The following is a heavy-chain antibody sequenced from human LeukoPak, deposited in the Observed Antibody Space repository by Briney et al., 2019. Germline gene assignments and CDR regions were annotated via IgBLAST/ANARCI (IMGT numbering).Heavy chain of an antibody. D-gene: IGHD3-22*01. J-gene: IGHJ4*02. V-gene: IGHV4-34*01. Sequence: SETLSLTCAVYGGSFSGYYWSWIRQPPGKGLEWMGEINHSGSTNYNPSLKSRVTISVDTSKNQFSLKLSSVTAADTAVYYCARTEEDSGYYPSDYWGQGTLVTVSS. CDR1: GGSFSGYY. CDR2: INHSGST. CDR3: ARTEEDSGYYPSDY.